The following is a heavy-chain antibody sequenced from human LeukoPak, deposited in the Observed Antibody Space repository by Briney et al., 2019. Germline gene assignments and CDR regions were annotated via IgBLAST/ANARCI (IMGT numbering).Heavy chain of an antibody. CDR3: ARVDTVMDYYFDL. Sequence: PGGSLRLSCAASGFTFSTNCMTWVRQAPGKGLEWVSTIYSGGTTYYADSVMGRFTISRHNYRNTLYLQLNSLRAEDRAVYYCARVDTVMDYYFDLWGQGTLVTVSS. V-gene: IGHV3-53*04. CDR1: GFTFSTNC. D-gene: IGHD5-18*01. CDR2: IYSGGTT. J-gene: IGHJ4*02.